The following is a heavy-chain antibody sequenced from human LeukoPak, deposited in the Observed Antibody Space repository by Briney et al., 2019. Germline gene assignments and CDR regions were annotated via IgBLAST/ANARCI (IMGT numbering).Heavy chain of an antibody. V-gene: IGHV4-39*01. CDR2: IYYSGST. CDR3: ARNMTAISRLDVFDI. CDR1: GGSMSSSGQY. Sequence: PWETLSLICTVSGGSMSSSGQYWGWIRQSPVKGLEWIGSIYYSGSTYYNPSLKSRVTISVDTSKNQFSLELTSVTAADAAIYYCARNMTAISRLDVFDIWGPGTMVTVS. D-gene: IGHD2-21*02. J-gene: IGHJ3*02.